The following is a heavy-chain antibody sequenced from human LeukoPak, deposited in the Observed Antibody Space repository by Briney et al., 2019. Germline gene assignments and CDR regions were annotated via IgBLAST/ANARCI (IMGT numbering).Heavy chain of an antibody. CDR1: GGSISSYY. D-gene: IGHD6-13*01. CDR3: ASGSVQPKDAFDI. CDR2: IYYSGST. J-gene: IGHJ3*02. Sequence: SETLSLTCTVSGGSISSYYWSWIRQPPGKGLEWIGYIYYSGSTNYNPSLKSRVTISVDTSKNQFSLKLSSVTAVDTAVYYCASGSVQPKDAFDIWGQGTMVTVSS. V-gene: IGHV4-59*01.